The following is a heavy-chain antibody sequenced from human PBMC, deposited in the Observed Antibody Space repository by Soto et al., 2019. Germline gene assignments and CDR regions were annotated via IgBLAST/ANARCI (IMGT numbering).Heavy chain of an antibody. J-gene: IGHJ4*02. Sequence: QVQLVQSGAEVKKPGASVKVSCKASGDTVTSYAMHWVRQAPGQRLEWMGWINAGNGNTKYSQKFQGRVTITRDTSASTAYMELSSLRSEDTAVYYCARQHFSSSYYFDYWGQGTLVTVSS. CDR3: ARQHFSSSYYFDY. CDR1: GDTVTSYA. CDR2: INAGNGNT. V-gene: IGHV1-3*01. D-gene: IGHD6-13*01.